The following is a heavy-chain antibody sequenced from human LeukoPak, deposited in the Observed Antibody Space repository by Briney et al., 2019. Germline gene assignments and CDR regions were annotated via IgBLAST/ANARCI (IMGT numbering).Heavy chain of an antibody. J-gene: IGHJ4*02. V-gene: IGHV4-59*12. CDR2: IYFSGST. CDR1: GDSMSGYY. D-gene: IGHD3-3*01. Sequence: PSETLSLTCTVYGDSMSGYYWSWIRQPPGKGLEWIGYIYFSGSTNYNPSLKSRVSFSVDTSRKQFSLKVSSVTAADTAVYYCARARAYYDFWSGYSHYFDYWGQGTLVTVSS. CDR3: ARARAYYDFWSGYSHYFDY.